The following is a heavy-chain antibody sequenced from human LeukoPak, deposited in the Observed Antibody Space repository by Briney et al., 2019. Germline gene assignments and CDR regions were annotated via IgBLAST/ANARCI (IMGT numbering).Heavy chain of an antibody. V-gene: IGHV4-61*02. CDR3: AREEYSGYVAYYGMDV. CDR1: GGSISSGSYY. Sequence: SETLSLTCTVSGGSISSGSYYWSWIRQLAGKGLEWIGRIYTSGSTNYNPSLKSRVTISVDTSKNQFSLKLSSVTAADTAVYYCAREEYSGYVAYYGMDVWGQGTTVTVSS. D-gene: IGHD5-12*01. CDR2: IYTSGST. J-gene: IGHJ6*02.